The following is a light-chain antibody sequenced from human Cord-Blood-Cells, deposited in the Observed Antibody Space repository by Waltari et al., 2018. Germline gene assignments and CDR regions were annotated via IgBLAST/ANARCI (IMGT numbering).Light chain of an antibody. CDR2: WAS. Sequence: DIVMTQSPDSLAVSLGETATINCKSSQSVLYSSNNKSYLAWYQQKPGKPPKLLIYWASTRESGVPDRFSCSGSGTDFTLTISSLQAEDVAVYYCQQYYSTPTFGGGTKVEIK. CDR1: QSVLYSSNNKSY. V-gene: IGKV4-1*01. J-gene: IGKJ4*01. CDR3: QQYYSTPT.